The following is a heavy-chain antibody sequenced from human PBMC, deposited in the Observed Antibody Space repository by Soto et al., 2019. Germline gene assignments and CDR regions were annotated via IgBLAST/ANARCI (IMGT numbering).Heavy chain of an antibody. V-gene: IGHV4-4*02. CDR1: GGSISSSNW. J-gene: IGHJ4*02. Sequence: SETLSLTCAVSGGSISSSNWWSWVRQPPGKGLEWIGEIYHSGSTNYNPSLKSRVTISVDKSKNQFSLKLSSVTAADTAVYYCASHSGSYQCNCDCWGQGTLVTVSS. CDR3: ASHSGSYQCNCDC. D-gene: IGHD1-26*01. CDR2: IYHSGST.